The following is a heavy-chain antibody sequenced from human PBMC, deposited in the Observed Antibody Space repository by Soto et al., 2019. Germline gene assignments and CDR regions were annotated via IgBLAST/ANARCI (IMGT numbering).Heavy chain of an antibody. J-gene: IGHJ2*01. Sequence: EVQLVESGGGLVQPGGSLRLSCAASGFTFSSYWMHWVRQAPGKGLVWVSRINSDGSSTSYADSVKGRFTISRDNAKNTLYLQMNSLRAEDTAVYYCAREDCSGGSCFYWYFDLWGRGTLVTVSS. CDR2: INSDGSST. D-gene: IGHD2-15*01. CDR3: AREDCSGGSCFYWYFDL. CDR1: GFTFSSYW. V-gene: IGHV3-74*01.